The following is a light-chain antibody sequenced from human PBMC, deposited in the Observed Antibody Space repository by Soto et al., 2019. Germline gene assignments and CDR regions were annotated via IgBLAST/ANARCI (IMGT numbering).Light chain of an antibody. Sequence: QSVLTQPPSVSGAPGQRVTISCTGSSTNIGATSDVHWYQHLPGTAPQLLIYGNTNRPSGVPDRFSGSKSGTSASLAVTGLQAEDEADYYCQSYDSGLSAWVFGGGTKLTVL. J-gene: IGLJ3*02. CDR1: STNIGATSD. CDR2: GNT. V-gene: IGLV1-40*01. CDR3: QSYDSGLSAWV.